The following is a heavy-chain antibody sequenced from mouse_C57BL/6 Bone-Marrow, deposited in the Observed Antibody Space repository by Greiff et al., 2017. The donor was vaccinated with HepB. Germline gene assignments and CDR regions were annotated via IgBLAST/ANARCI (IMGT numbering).Heavy chain of an antibody. Sequence: VKVEESGPGLVQPSQSLSITCTVSGFSLTSYGVHWVRQSPGKGLEWLGVIWSGGSTDYNAAFISRLSISKDNSKSQVFFKMNSLQADDTAIYYCASYLGSPYAMDYWGQGTSVTVSS. J-gene: IGHJ4*01. D-gene: IGHD1-1*01. CDR2: IWSGGST. CDR3: ASYLGSPYAMDY. CDR1: GFSLTSYG. V-gene: IGHV2-2*01.